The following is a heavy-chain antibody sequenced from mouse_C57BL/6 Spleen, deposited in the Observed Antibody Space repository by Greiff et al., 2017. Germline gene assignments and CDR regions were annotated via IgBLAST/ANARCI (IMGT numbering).Heavy chain of an antibody. D-gene: IGHD4-1*01. CDR1: GFTFSDYG. J-gene: IGHJ4*01. V-gene: IGHV5-17*01. Sequence: EVQLVESGGGLVKPGGSLKLSCAASGFTFSDYGMHWVRQAPEQGLEWVAYISSGSSTIYYADTVKGRVTISRDNAKNTLFLQMTSLRSEDTAMYYCERNWDYYAMDYWGQGTSVTVSS. CDR2: ISSGSSTI. CDR3: ERNWDYYAMDY.